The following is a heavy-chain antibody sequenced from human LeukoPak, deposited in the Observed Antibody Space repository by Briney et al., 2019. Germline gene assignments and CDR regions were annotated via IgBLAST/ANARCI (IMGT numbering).Heavy chain of an antibody. CDR2: ISSSGSTI. CDR3: ARWGYDYVWGSTKRDYYYYYYMDV. J-gene: IGHJ6*03. D-gene: IGHD3-16*01. Sequence: GGSLRLSCAASGFTFSDYYMSWIRQAPGKGLEWVSYISSSGSTIYYADSVKGRFTISRDNAKNSLYLQMNSLRAEDTAVYYCARWGYDYVWGSTKRDYYYYYYMDVWGKGTTVTVSS. V-gene: IGHV3-11*04. CDR1: GFTFSDYY.